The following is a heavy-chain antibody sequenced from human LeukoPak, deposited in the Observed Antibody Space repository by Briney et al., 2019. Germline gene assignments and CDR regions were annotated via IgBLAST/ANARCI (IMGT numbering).Heavy chain of an antibody. Sequence: SETLSLTCTVSGGSISSYYWSWIRQPPGKGLEWIGYIYYSGSTNYNPSLKSRVTISVDTSKNQFSLKLSSVTAADTAVYYCARKGNYDYGDAFDIWGQGTMVTVSS. J-gene: IGHJ3*02. CDR1: GGSISSYY. V-gene: IGHV4-59*08. CDR2: IYYSGST. D-gene: IGHD4-17*01. CDR3: ARKGNYDYGDAFDI.